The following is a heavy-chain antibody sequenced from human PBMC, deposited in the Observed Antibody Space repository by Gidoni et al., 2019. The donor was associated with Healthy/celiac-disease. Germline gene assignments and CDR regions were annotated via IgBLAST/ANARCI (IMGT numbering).Heavy chain of an antibody. Sequence: QVQLVQSGAEVKKPGASVKVSCKASGYTFTGYYMHWVRQAPGQGLEWMGWINPNSGGTNYAQKFQGWVTMTRETSISTAYMELSRLRSDDTAVYYCARDRWFGELRSYGMDVWGQGTTVTVSS. CDR1: GYTFTGYY. V-gene: IGHV1-2*04. D-gene: IGHD3-10*01. CDR3: ARDRWFGELRSYGMDV. CDR2: INPNSGGT. J-gene: IGHJ6*02.